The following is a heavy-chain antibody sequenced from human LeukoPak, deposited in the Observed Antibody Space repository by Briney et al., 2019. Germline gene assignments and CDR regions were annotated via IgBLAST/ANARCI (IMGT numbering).Heavy chain of an antibody. V-gene: IGHV3-30*18. CDR1: GFTFSSYA. CDR3: AKDNYRGYCTNGVCYTSDY. Sequence: GGSLRLSCAASGFTFSSYAMSWVRQAPGKGLEWVAVISYDGSNQYYADSVKGRFSISRDNSKNTLFLQMNSLRAEDTAVYFCAKDNYRGYCTNGVCYTSDYWGQGTLVTVSS. D-gene: IGHD2-8*01. CDR2: ISYDGSNQ. J-gene: IGHJ4*02.